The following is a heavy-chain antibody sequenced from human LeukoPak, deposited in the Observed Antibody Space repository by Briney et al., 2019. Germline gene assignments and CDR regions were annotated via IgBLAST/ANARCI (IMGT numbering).Heavy chain of an antibody. CDR3: ARVYYGDYGDAFDI. CDR1: GFTFSSYS. Sequence: PGGSLRLSCAASGFTFSSYSMNWVRQAPGKGLEWVSSISSSSSYIYCADSVKGRFTISRDNAKNSLYLQMNSLRAEDTAVYYCARVYYGDYGDAFDIWGQGTMVTVSS. J-gene: IGHJ3*02. V-gene: IGHV3-21*01. CDR2: ISSSSSYI. D-gene: IGHD4-17*01.